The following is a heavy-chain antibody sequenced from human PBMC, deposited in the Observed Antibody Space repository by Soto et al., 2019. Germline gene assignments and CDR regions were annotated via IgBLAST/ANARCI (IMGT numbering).Heavy chain of an antibody. V-gene: IGHV5-51*04. CDR1: GYSFTSYW. CDR2: IYPGDSDT. D-gene: IGHD2-2*01. CDR3: ASSVVPAAMYDAFDI. Sequence: GESLKISCKGSGYSFTSYWIGWVRQMPGKGLEWMGIIYPGDSDTRYSPSFQGQVTISADKPISTAYLQWSSLKASDTAMYYCASSVVPAAMYDAFDIWGQGTMVTVSS. J-gene: IGHJ3*02.